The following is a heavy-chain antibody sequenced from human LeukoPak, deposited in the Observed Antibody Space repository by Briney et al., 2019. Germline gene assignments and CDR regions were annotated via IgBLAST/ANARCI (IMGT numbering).Heavy chain of an antibody. D-gene: IGHD7-27*01. CDR1: GGSISSYY. CDR2: IYYSGST. CDR3: ARGRLGIEPFDFDY. J-gene: IGHJ4*02. Sequence: SEALSLTCTVSGGSISSYYWSWIRQPPGKGLEWIGYIYYSGSTNYNPSLKSRVTISVDTSKNQFSLKLSSVTAADTAVYYCARGRLGIEPFDFDYWGQGTLVTVSS. V-gene: IGHV4-59*01.